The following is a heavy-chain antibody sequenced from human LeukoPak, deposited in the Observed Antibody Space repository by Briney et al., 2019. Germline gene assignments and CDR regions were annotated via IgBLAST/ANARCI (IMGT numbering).Heavy chain of an antibody. CDR3: ARTLYSSSWYGFDY. V-gene: IGHV1-69*13. CDR1: GGSFISYA. CDR2: IIPIFGTA. D-gene: IGHD6-13*01. J-gene: IGHJ4*02. Sequence: SVKVSCKASGGSFISYAISWVRQAPGQGLEWMGGIIPIFGTANYAQKFQGRVTITADESTSTAYMELSSLRSEDTAVYYCARTLYSSSWYGFDYWGQGTLVTVSS.